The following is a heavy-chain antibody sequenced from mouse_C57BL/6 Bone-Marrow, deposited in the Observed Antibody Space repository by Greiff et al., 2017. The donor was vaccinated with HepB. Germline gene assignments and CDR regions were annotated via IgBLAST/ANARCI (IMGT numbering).Heavy chain of an antibody. CDR2: IDPANGNT. CDR3: VYYYGSSWYFDV. V-gene: IGHV14-3*01. CDR1: GFNIKNTY. J-gene: IGHJ1*03. D-gene: IGHD1-1*01. Sequence: SVAELVRPGASVKLSCTASGFNIKNTYMHWVKQRPEQGLEWIGRIDPANGNTKYAPKFQGKATITADTSSNTAYLQLSSLTSEDTAIYYCVYYYGSSWYFDVWGTGTTVTVSS.